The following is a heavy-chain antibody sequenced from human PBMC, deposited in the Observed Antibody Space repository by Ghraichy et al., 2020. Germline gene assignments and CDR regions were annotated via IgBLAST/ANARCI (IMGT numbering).Heavy chain of an antibody. D-gene: IGHD1-26*01. J-gene: IGHJ4*02. V-gene: IGHV3-48*02. CDR1: GFTFSSYS. CDR3: ARDGWYSGSYYDDY. Sequence: SCAASGFTFSSYSMNWVRQAPGKGLEWVSYISSSSSTIYYADSVKGRFTISRDNAKNSLYLQMNSLRDEDTAVYYCARDGWYSGSYYDDYWGQGTLFTVSS. CDR2: ISSSSSTI.